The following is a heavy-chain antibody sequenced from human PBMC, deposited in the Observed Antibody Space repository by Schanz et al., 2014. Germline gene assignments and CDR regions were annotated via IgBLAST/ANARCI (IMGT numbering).Heavy chain of an antibody. V-gene: IGHV3-11*05. CDR3: ASVIMVAGNHRDGRDV. CDR2: ISNSGTYT. CDR1: GFTFSDYY. Sequence: QVQLVESGGGLVKPGGSLRLSCAASGFTFSDYYMTWMRQAPGKGLEWISYISNSGTYTKYADSVKGRFVISRDNARSSLYLQMSSLRDGDTAGYYCASVIMVAGNHRDGRDVWGQGTTVIVS. D-gene: IGHD6-19*01. J-gene: IGHJ6*02.